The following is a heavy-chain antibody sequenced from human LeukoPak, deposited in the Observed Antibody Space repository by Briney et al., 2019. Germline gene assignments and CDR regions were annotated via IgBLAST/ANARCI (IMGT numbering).Heavy chain of an antibody. V-gene: IGHV1-2*02. D-gene: IGHD1-26*01. CDR2: INPNSGGT. Sequence: ASVKVSCKASGYTFTGYYMHWVRQAPGQGLEWMGWINPNSGGTNYAQKFQGRVTMTRDTSISTAYMELSRLRSDDTAVYYCARDYSGSYYYFGYWGQGTLVTVSS. J-gene: IGHJ4*02. CDR1: GYTFTGYY. CDR3: ARDYSGSYYYFGY.